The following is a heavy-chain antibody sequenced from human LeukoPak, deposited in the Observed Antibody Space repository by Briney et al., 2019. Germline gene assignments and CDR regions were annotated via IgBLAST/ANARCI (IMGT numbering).Heavy chain of an antibody. J-gene: IGHJ4*02. CDR2: IIPIFGTA. CDR3: ARGILEMATINPFDY. Sequence: SVKVSCKASGGTFSSYAISWVRQAPGQGLEWMGGIIPIFGTANYAQKFQGRVTITADKSTSTAYMELSSLRSEDTAVCYCARGILEMATINPFDYWGQGTLVTVSS. V-gene: IGHV1-69*06. D-gene: IGHD5-24*01. CDR1: GGTFSSYA.